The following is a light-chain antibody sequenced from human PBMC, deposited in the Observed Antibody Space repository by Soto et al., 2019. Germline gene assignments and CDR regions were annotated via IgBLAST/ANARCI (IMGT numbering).Light chain of an antibody. CDR1: QGISNY. J-gene: IGKJ2*01. CDR2: AAN. CDR3: QQTYSTPYT. V-gene: IGKV1-39*01. Sequence: DIQMTQSPSSLSASVGDRVTITCRASQGISNYVNWYHQKPGKAPTLLIYAANILHSGVPSRFSGTGSGTDATLTISSLQPEELGIYYCQQTYSTPYTFGQGTKVDIK.